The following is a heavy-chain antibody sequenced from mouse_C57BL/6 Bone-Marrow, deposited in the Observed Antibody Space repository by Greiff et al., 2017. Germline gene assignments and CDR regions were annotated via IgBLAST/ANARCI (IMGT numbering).Heavy chain of an antibody. V-gene: IGHV5-12*01. Sequence: EVMLVESGGGLVQPGGSLKLSCAASGFTFSDYYMYWVRQTPEKRLEWVAYISNGGGSTYYPDTVKGRFTISRDNAKNTRYLQMSRLKSEDSAMYYCARDEMDYGGQGTAVTVSS. CDR1: GFTFSDYY. CDR2: ISNGGGST. CDR3: ARDEMDY. J-gene: IGHJ4*01.